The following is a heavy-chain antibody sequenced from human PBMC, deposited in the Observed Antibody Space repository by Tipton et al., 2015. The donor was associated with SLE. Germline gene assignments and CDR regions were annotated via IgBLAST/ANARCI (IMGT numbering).Heavy chain of an antibody. CDR3: AKGGDISRFLEWSPAYFDY. V-gene: IGHV3-33*03. CDR2: IWYNGANK. Sequence: QLVQSGGGVVQPGRSLRLSCAASGFSFSGSAMNWVRQAPGKGLEWVAVIWYNGANKYYADSVKGRFTISRDNFKNTLYLQMSSLRAEDTAVYYCAKGGDISRFLEWSPAYFDYWGQGTPVIVSS. D-gene: IGHD3-3*01. CDR1: GFSFSGSA. J-gene: IGHJ4*02.